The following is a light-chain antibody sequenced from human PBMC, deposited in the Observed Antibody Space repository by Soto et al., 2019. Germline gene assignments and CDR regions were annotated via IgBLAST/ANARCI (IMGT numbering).Light chain of an antibody. V-gene: IGKV3-15*01. J-gene: IGKJ1*01. Sequence: TQSPGTLSLSPCERGSLSCRASQSVSSNLAWYQQKVGQAPRLLIYGASTRATGIPARFSGSGSGTEFSLTISSLQSEDFAVYYCQQYNNWPRTFGHGTKVDIK. CDR2: GAS. CDR3: QQYNNWPRT. CDR1: QSVSSN.